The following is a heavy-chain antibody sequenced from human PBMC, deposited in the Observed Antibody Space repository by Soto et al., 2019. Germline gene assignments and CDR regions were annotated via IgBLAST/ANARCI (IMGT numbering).Heavy chain of an antibody. V-gene: IGHV1-3*04. CDR3: ARAVAVAADFDY. CDR1: GYTFTSYA. J-gene: IGHJ4*02. CDR2: INTGNSDT. D-gene: IGHD6-19*01. Sequence: GASVKVSCKASGYTFTSYAMHWVRQAPGQRLEWMGWINTGNSDTKYSQKFQGRVTITSDTSASTAYMELSSLRSEDTAVYYCARAVAVAADFDYWGQGTLVTVSS.